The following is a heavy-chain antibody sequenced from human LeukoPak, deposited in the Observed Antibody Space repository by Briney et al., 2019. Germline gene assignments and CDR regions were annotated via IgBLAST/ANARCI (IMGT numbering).Heavy chain of an antibody. Sequence: GGSLRLSCAASGFTVSSNYMSWVRQAPGKGLEWVSAISGSGGSTYYADSVKGRFTISRDNSKNTLYLQMNSLRAEDTAVYYCACAPGDWFPDYWGQGTLVTVSS. D-gene: IGHD3/OR15-3a*01. CDR3: ACAPGDWFPDY. J-gene: IGHJ4*02. V-gene: IGHV3-23*01. CDR1: GFTVSSNY. CDR2: ISGSGGST.